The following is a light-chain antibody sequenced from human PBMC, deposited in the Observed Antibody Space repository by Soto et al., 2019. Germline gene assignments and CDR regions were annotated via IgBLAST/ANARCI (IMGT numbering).Light chain of an antibody. V-gene: IGKV3-20*01. J-gene: IGKJ1*01. Sequence: EIVLTQSPGTLSLSPGDTATLSCRASETVIINYLAWYQQKPGQAPRLLIYGASSRATGIPDRFSDSGSGTDFTLTISRLEPEDFAVYYCQQYGSSTTTFGQGTKVEIK. CDR2: GAS. CDR1: ETVIINY. CDR3: QQYGSSTTT.